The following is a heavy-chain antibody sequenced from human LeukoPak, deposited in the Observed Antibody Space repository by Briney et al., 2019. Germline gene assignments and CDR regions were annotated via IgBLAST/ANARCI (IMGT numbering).Heavy chain of an antibody. CDR2: IYYSGST. D-gene: IGHD6-13*01. J-gene: IGHJ6*02. V-gene: IGHV4-59*08. CDR3: AGRIAAPRTYYYYYGMDV. Sequence: SETLSLTCTVSGGSISSYYWSWIRQPPGKGLEWIGYIYYSGSTNYNPSLKSRVTISVDTSKNQFSLKLSSVTAADTAVYYCAGRIAAPRTYYYYYGMDVWGQGTTVTVSS. CDR1: GGSISSYY.